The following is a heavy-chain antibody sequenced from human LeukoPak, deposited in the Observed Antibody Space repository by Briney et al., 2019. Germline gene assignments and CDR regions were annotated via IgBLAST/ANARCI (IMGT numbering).Heavy chain of an antibody. D-gene: IGHD3-22*01. CDR3: AKDSLPSWYYYDSSGYYRLLYFDY. V-gene: IGHV3-23*01. CDR1: GFTFSSYA. CDR2: ISGSGGST. Sequence: PGGSLRLSCAASGFTFSSYAMSWVRQAPGKGLEWVSAISGSGGSTYYADSVKGRFTISRDNSKYTLYLQMNSLRAEDTAVYYCAKDSLPSWYYYDSSGYYRLLYFDYWGQGTLVTVSS. J-gene: IGHJ4*02.